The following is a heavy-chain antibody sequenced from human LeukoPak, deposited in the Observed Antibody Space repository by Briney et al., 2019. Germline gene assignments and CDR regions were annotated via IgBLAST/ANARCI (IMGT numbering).Heavy chain of an antibody. CDR1: GFTFSSYA. Sequence: GGSLRLSCAASGFTFSSYAMSWVRQAPGKGLEWVSTISDIGGSTSYADSVKGRFTISRDNSKNTLYLQMSSLRAEDTAVYYCARVVRSPEKTEPPAYCSGGSCYSPDFDYWGQGTLVTVSS. V-gene: IGHV3-23*01. J-gene: IGHJ4*02. CDR2: ISDIGGST. D-gene: IGHD2-15*01. CDR3: ARVVRSPEKTEPPAYCSGGSCYSPDFDY.